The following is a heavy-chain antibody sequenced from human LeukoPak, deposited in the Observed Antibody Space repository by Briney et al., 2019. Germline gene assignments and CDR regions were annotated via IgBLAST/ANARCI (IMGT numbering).Heavy chain of an antibody. J-gene: IGHJ4*02. Sequence: SETLSLTCTVSGGSISSYYWSWIRQPPGKGLEWIGYIYYSGSTNYNPSLKSRVTISVDTSKNQFSLKLTSVTAADTAVYYCARQNFVVVTAIRIFDYWGQGTLVTVSS. V-gene: IGHV4-59*08. CDR1: GGSISSYY. CDR3: ARQNFVVVTAIRIFDY. CDR2: IYYSGST. D-gene: IGHD2-21*02.